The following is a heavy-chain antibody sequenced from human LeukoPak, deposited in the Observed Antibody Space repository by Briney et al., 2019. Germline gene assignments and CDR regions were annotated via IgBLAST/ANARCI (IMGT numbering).Heavy chain of an antibody. CDR3: ASHRLNA. CDR1: GFAFTDYY. D-gene: IGHD3-16*01. J-gene: IGHJ5*02. CDR2: IKSNNGGT. V-gene: IGHV1-2*02. Sequence: ASVKVSCEASGFAFTDYYVHWVRQAPGQGLEWMGCIKSNNGGTDYAQKFQGRVTMTRDTSINTAYMELSGLRSDDTALYYCASHRLNAWGQGTLVTVSS.